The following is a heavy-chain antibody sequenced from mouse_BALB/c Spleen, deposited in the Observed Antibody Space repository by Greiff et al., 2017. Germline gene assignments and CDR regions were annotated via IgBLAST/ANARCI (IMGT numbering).Heavy chain of an antibody. Sequence: EVHLVESGGGLVQPGGSLKLSCAASGFTFSSYTMSWVRQTPEKRLEWVAYISNGGGSTYYPDTVKGRFTISRDNAKNTLYLQMSSLKSEDTAMYYCARHWDYDEGHAMDYWGQGTSVTVSS. CDR3: ARHWDYDEGHAMDY. CDR1: GFTFSSYT. CDR2: ISNGGGST. D-gene: IGHD2-4*01. J-gene: IGHJ4*01. V-gene: IGHV5-12-2*01.